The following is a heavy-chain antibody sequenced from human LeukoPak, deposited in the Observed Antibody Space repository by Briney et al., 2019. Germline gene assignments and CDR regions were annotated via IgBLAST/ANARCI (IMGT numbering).Heavy chain of an antibody. CDR1: GYSISSGYY. D-gene: IGHD2-21*02. V-gene: IGHV4-38-2*02. Sequence: PSETLSLTCTVSGYSISSGYYWGWIRQPPGKGLEWIGSIYHSGSIYYNPSLKSRVTISVDTSKNQFSLKLSSVTAADTAVYYCARVLAYCGGDCYPRGNDAFDIWGQGTMVTVSS. CDR3: ARVLAYCGGDCYPRGNDAFDI. CDR2: IYHSGSI. J-gene: IGHJ3*02.